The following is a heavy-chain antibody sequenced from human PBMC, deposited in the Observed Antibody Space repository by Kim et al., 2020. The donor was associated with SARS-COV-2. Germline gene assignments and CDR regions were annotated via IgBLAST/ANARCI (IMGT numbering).Heavy chain of an antibody. CDR2: ISYDGGNQ. CDR1: GFTFRSYG. V-gene: IGHV3-30*18. CDR3: AKDKGYNWNYVVQYYFDY. D-gene: IGHD1-7*01. Sequence: GGSLRLSCAASGFTFRSYGMHWVRQAPGKGLEWVAVISYDGGNQSYADSVKGRFAIYRDNSKNTLYLQMNSLRAEDTAVYYCAKDKGYNWNYVVQYYFDYWGQGTLVTVSS. J-gene: IGHJ4*02.